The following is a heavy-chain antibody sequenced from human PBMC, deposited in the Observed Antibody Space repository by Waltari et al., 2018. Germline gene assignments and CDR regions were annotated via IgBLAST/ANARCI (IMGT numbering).Heavy chain of an antibody. J-gene: IGHJ4*02. CDR3: ATLLDYSNYVGYFDY. Sequence: QVQLQESGPGLVKPSQTLSLTCTVSGGSISSGSYYWSWIRQPAGKGLEWIGYIYTSGSTNYNPSLKSRVTISVDTSKNQFSLKLSSVTAADTAVYYCATLLDYSNYVGYFDYWGQGTLVTVSS. D-gene: IGHD4-4*01. CDR2: IYTSGST. CDR1: GGSISSGSYY. V-gene: IGHV4-61*09.